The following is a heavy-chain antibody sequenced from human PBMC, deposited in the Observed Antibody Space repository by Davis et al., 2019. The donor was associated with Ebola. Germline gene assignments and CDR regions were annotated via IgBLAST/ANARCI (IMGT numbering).Heavy chain of an antibody. Sequence: SAKASCTAPGGTFSSYAISWVRQAPGHGPEWRGRIIPILGIANYAQKFQGRVTITADKSTSTAYMELSSLRSEDTAVYYCARDPRYYDIVTADWFDPWGQGTLVTVSS. CDR2: IIPILGIA. D-gene: IGHD3-9*01. J-gene: IGHJ5*02. V-gene: IGHV1-69*04. CDR3: ARDPRYYDIVTADWFDP. CDR1: GGTFSSYA.